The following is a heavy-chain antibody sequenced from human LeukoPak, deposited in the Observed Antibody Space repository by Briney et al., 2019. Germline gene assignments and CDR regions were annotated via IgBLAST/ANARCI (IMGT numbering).Heavy chain of an antibody. J-gene: IGHJ4*02. CDR2: INIDGNTS. D-gene: IGHD5-12*01. Sequence: PGGSLRLSCAASGFTFSSYWMHWVRQAPGKGLVWVSRINIDGNTSNYADSVKGRFTISRDNAKNAVYLQVNSLRVEDTAVYYCARASALATPPFAYWGQGTLVTVSS. CDR1: GFTFSSYW. V-gene: IGHV3-74*01. CDR3: ARASALATPPFAY.